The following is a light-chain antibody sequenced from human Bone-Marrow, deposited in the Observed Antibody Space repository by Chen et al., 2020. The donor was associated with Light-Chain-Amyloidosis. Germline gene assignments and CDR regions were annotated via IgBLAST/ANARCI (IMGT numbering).Light chain of an antibody. Sequence: SYELTQPPSVSVSPGQTARITCSGDDLPMKYAYWYQQKPGQAPVLVIHRDTERPSGISERFSGSSSGTTDTLTISGVQAEDEADYHCQSADSSGTYEVIFGGGTKLTVL. V-gene: IGLV3-25*03. CDR3: QSADSSGTYEVI. J-gene: IGLJ2*01. CDR1: DLPMKY. CDR2: RDT.